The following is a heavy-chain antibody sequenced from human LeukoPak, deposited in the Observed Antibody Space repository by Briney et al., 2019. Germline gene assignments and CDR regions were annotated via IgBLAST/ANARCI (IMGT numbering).Heavy chain of an antibody. Sequence: SETLSLTCTVSGGSISSYYWSWIRQPPGKGLEWIGYIYYSGSTNYNPSLKSRVTISVDTSKNQFSLKLNSVTAADTAVYYCARLDDRAARIAVGRSSTWSSRRGFDYWGQGTLVTVSS. CDR1: GGSISSYY. CDR3: ARLDDRAARIAVGRSSTWSSRRGFDY. CDR2: IYYSGST. V-gene: IGHV4-59*08. J-gene: IGHJ4*02. D-gene: IGHD6-13*01.